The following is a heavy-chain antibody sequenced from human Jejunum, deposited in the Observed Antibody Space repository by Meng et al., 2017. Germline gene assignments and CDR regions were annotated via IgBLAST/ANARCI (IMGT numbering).Heavy chain of an antibody. CDR2: ISTTGSNI. Sequence: GESLKISCAASGFSFSNYEMNWVRQAPGKGLEWISYISTTGSNIYYADSVKARFPISRDNAKTALFLQMNSLRDEDTAVCYCARARWRANIYPGPFDYWGQGTLVTVSS. J-gene: IGHJ4*02. D-gene: IGHD1-1*01. CDR1: GFSFSNYE. V-gene: IGHV3-48*03. CDR3: ARARWRANIYPGPFDY.